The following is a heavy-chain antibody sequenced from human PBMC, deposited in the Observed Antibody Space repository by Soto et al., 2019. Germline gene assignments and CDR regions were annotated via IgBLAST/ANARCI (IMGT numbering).Heavy chain of an antibody. D-gene: IGHD3-10*01. CDR3: ARRPKALRFGEFDWFDP. V-gene: IGHV5-10-1*01. Sequence: PGDSLKISCKGSGYSFTSYWISWVRQMPGKGLEWMGRIDPSDSYTNYSPSFQGHVTISADKSISTAYLQWSSLKASDTAMYYCARRPKALRFGEFDWFDPWGQGTLVTVSS. J-gene: IGHJ5*02. CDR2: IDPSDSYT. CDR1: GYSFTSYW.